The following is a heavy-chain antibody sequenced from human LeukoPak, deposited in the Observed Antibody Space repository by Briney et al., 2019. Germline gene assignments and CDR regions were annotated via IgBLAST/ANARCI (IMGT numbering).Heavy chain of an antibody. CDR2: ISGGRGST. V-gene: IGHV3-23*01. J-gene: IGHJ5*02. D-gene: IGHD1-1*01. CDR3: AKVRLATSTATMAGWFDP. Sequence: PGGSLRLYCAASGFTISGSARGWVRQAPGKGLEWISGISGGRGSTYYADSVKGRFTISRDNSKNTLYLQMNSLRAEDTAVYYCAKVRLATSTATMAGWFDPWGQGTLVTVSS. CDR1: GFTISGSA.